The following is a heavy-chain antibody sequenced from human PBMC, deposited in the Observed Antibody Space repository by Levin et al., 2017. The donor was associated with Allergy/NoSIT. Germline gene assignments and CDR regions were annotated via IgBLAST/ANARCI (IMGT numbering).Heavy chain of an antibody. Sequence: PGGSLKISCAASGFTFSSYEMNWVRRAPGKGLEWVSYISSTGSTIYSADSVKGRFTISRDNAKNSLYLHMNSLRAEDTAVYYCARQLGNFWSGYNYFDYWGQGTLVTVSS. CDR3: ARQLGNFWSGYNYFDY. CDR2: ISSTGSTI. CDR1: GFTFSSYE. V-gene: IGHV3-48*03. J-gene: IGHJ4*02. D-gene: IGHD3-3*01.